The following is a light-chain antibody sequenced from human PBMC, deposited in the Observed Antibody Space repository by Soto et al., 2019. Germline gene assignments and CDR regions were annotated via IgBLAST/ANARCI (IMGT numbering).Light chain of an antibody. J-gene: IGKJ3*01. CDR2: GAS. CDR1: QSVSSNY. CDR3: QQYSSSPPEFT. Sequence: EIVLTQSPGTLSVSPGERVTLSCRASQSVSSNYLAWYQHRPGQAPRLLIFGASYRATGIPDRFSGSGSGTNFTLIISRLEPEEFAVYYCQQYSSSPPEFTLGPGTKVDTK. V-gene: IGKV3-20*01.